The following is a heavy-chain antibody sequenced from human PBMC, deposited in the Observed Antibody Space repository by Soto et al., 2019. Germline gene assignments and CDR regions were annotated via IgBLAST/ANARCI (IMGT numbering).Heavy chain of an antibody. CDR2: IYYSGST. J-gene: IGHJ4*02. CDR1: GGSISSSSYY. V-gene: IGHV4-39*01. D-gene: IGHD4-17*01. CDR3: ASWQRKGPTLGY. Sequence: PSETLSLTCTVSGGSISSSSYYWGWIRQPPGKGLEWIGSIYYSGSTYYNPSLKSRVTISVDTSKNQFSLKLSSVTAAYTAVYYCASWQRKGPTLGYWGQGTLVTVSS.